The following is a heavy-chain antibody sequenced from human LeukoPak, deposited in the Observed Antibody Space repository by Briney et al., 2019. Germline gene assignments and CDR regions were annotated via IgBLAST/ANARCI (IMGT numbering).Heavy chain of an antibody. CDR1: GFTFSSYG. Sequence: PGGSLRLSCAASGFTFSSYGMHWVRQAPGKGLEWVAFIRYDGSNKYYADSVKGRFTISRDNSKNTLYLHVNSLRPEDTAVYYCARVAVVYSSSWYSYTYYFDYWGQGTLVTVSS. CDR3: ARVAVVYSSSWYSYTYYFDY. CDR2: IRYDGSNK. D-gene: IGHD6-13*01. V-gene: IGHV3-30*02. J-gene: IGHJ4*02.